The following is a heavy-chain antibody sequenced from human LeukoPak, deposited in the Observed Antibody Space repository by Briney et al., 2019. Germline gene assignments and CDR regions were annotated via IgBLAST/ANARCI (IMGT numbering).Heavy chain of an antibody. Sequence: SETLSLTCTVSGGSISSSSYYWGWIRQPPGKGLEWIGNIYYSGSTYYNPSLKSRFTISVDTSKNQFSLKLNSVTAADTAVYYCARVVSNDFWSGFNWFDPWGQGTLVTVSS. D-gene: IGHD3-3*01. CDR1: GGSISSSSYY. CDR3: ARVVSNDFWSGFNWFDP. J-gene: IGHJ5*02. V-gene: IGHV4-39*07. CDR2: IYYSGST.